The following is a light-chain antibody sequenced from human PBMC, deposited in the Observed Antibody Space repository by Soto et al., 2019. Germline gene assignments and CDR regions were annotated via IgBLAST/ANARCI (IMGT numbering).Light chain of an antibody. Sequence: EIVLTQSPATLSLSPGXRATLSCRASQSVSSYLAWYQQKPGQAPRLLIYDASNRATGIPARFSGSGSGTDFTLTISSLEPEDFAVYYCQQRSNWPITFGQGTRLEIK. CDR1: QSVSSY. J-gene: IGKJ5*01. CDR2: DAS. V-gene: IGKV3-11*01. CDR3: QQRSNWPIT.